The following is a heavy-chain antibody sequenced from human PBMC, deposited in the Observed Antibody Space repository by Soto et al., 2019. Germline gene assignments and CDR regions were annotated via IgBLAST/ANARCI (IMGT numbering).Heavy chain of an antibody. D-gene: IGHD3-22*01. V-gene: IGHV4-39*01. CDR2: ISYSGST. CDR3: AGLYPYESSGYHLNY. CDR1: GGSISSSSSS. Sequence: SETLSLTCTVSGGSISSSSSSWGWIRQPPGKGLEWLGIISYSGSTYYSPSLKSRVTISVDASKNLFSLKLSSVTAADTAVFYCAGLYPYESSGYHLNYWGQGALVTVSS. J-gene: IGHJ4*02.